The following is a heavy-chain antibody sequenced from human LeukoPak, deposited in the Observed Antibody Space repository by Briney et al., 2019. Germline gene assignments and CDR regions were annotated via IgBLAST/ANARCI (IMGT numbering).Heavy chain of an antibody. J-gene: IGHJ6*03. Sequence: SETLSLTCTVSGGSISSSSYYWGWIRQPPGKGLEWIGSIYYSGSTYYNPSLKSRVTISVDTSKNQFSLKLSSVTAADTAVYYCARVVAYYYYMDVWGKGTTVTVSS. V-gene: IGHV4-39*07. CDR3: ARVVAYYYYMDV. CDR2: IYYSGST. CDR1: GGSISSSSYY.